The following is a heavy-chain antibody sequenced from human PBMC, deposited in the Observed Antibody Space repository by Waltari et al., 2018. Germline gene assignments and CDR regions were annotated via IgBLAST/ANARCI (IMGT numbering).Heavy chain of an antibody. Sequence: EVQLVESGGDLVQPGGARRLPCAASGFTFSSCGMRWVRQAPGKGLEWVANIKQDGSEKLYVDSVKGRFTISRDNARNSLYLQMNSLRGEDTAVYYCARVSWDTITRKGIDYWGLGTLVIVSS. D-gene: IGHD1-26*01. CDR3: ARVSWDTITRKGIDY. CDR2: IKQDGSEK. CDR1: GFTFSSCG. V-gene: IGHV3-7*01. J-gene: IGHJ4*02.